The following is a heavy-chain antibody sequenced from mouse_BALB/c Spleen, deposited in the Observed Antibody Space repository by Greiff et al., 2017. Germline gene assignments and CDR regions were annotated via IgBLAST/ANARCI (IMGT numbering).Heavy chain of an antibody. CDR2: INPSNGGT. J-gene: IGHJ3*01. V-gene: IGHV1S81*02. D-gene: IGHD4-1*01. CDR1: GYTFTSYY. CDR3: TRSWDVGFAY. Sequence: QVQLQQSGAELVKPGASVKLSCKASGYTFTSYYMYWVKQRPGQGLEWIGEINPSNGGTNFNEKFKSKATLTVDKSSSTAYMLLSSLTSEDSAVYYCTRSWDVGFAYWGQGTLVTVSA.